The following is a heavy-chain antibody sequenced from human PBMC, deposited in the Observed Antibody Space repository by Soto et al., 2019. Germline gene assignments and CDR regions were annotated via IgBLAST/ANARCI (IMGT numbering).Heavy chain of an antibody. V-gene: IGHV4-34*01. CDR1: GGSFSGYY. CDR3: ARGNRITGSPTDY. CDR2: INHSGST. D-gene: IGHD1-20*01. J-gene: IGHJ4*02. Sequence: SETLSLTCAVYGGSFSGYYWSWIRQPPGKGLEWIGEINHSGSTNYNPSLKSRVTISVDTSKNQFSLKLSSVTAADTAVYYCARGNRITGSPTDYWGQGTLVTV.